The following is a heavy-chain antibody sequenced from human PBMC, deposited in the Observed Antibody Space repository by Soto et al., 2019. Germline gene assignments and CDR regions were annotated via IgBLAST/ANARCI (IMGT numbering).Heavy chain of an antibody. J-gene: IGHJ4*02. CDR3: ATSSSGWYSSFDY. CDR1: GYTFTSYY. V-gene: IGHV1-46*01. Sequence: GASVKVSCKASGYTFTSYYMHWVRQAPRQGLEWMGIINPSGGSTSYPQEFQGRVTMTRDTSTSTVYMELSSLRSEDTAVYYCATSSSGWYSSFDYWGQGTLVTVCS. D-gene: IGHD6-19*01. CDR2: INPSGGST.